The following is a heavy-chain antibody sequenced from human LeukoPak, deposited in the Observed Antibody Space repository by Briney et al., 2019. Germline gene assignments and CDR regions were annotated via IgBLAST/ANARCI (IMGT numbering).Heavy chain of an antibody. V-gene: IGHV3-66*02. CDR3: AIIGRDGYAGEFDY. CDR1: GFTVNSNY. D-gene: IGHD5-24*01. CDR2: IYSGGST. Sequence: GGSLRHSCAASGFTVNSNYMSWVRQAPGKGLEWVSVIYSGGSTYYADSVKGRFTISRDNSKNTLYLQMNSLRAEDTAVYYCAIIGRDGYAGEFDYWGQGTLVTVSS. J-gene: IGHJ4*02.